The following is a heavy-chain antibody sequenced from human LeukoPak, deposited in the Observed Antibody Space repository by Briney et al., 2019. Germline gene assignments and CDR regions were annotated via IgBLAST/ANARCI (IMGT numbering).Heavy chain of an antibody. Sequence: PSEILSLTCAVYGVSFSGYYWSWIRQPPGKGLEWIGEINHSGSTNYNPSLKSRVTISVDTSKNQFSLKLSSVTAADTAVYYCALSSYSTGCYFGYWGQGTLVTVSS. CDR3: ALSSYSTGCYFGY. V-gene: IGHV4-34*01. CDR1: GVSFSGYY. CDR2: INHSGST. D-gene: IGHD2-8*02. J-gene: IGHJ4*02.